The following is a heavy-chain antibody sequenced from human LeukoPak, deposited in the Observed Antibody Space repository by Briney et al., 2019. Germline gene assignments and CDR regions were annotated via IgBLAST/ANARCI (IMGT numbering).Heavy chain of an antibody. D-gene: IGHD6-19*01. J-gene: IGHJ6*03. V-gene: IGHV4-34*01. Sequence: SETLSLACAVYGGSFSGYYWSWIRQPPGRGLEWIGEISHSGRTNYNPSLKSRVTISVDTSKNQFSLKLSSVTAADTAVYYCARMFGGYSSGQTWRPYYYYYYMDVWGKGTTVTVSS. CDR3: ARMFGGYSSGQTWRPYYYYYYMDV. CDR1: GGSFSGYY. CDR2: ISHSGRT.